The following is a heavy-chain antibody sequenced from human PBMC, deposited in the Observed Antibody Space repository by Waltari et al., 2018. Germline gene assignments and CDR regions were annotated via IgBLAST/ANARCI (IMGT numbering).Heavy chain of an antibody. CDR2: ISAYNGDT. V-gene: IGHV1-18*01. D-gene: IGHD3-22*01. CDR1: GYTFTSYG. J-gene: IGHJ4*02. CDR3: ARAKTPPDLHYYDSSGYDDY. Sequence: QVQLVQSGAEVKKPGASVKVSCKASGYTFTSYGISWVRQAPGQGLEWLGGISAYNGDTNCALKLQGRVTMTTDTVPRTAYMGRRSLRSDATAVYYCARAKTPPDLHYYDSSGYDDYGGQGTLVTVSS.